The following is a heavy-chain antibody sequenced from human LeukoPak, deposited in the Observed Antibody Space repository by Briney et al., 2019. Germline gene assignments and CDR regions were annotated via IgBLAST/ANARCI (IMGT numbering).Heavy chain of an antibody. Sequence: GGSLRLSCSASGFTFSSYAMHWVRQAPGKGLEWVAVMWSDGTNKYYADSVKGRFTISRDNSENTLYLQMNSLRAEDAAVYYCARDRFGYNSGRFFDYWGQGTLVTVSS. CDR3: ARDRFGYNSGRFFDY. V-gene: IGHV3-33*08. D-gene: IGHD6-19*01. CDR2: MWSDGTNK. CDR1: GFTFSSYA. J-gene: IGHJ4*02.